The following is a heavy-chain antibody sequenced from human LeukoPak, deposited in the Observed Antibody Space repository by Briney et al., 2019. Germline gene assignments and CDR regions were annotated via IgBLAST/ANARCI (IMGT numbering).Heavy chain of an antibody. CDR1: GFTLSSYW. Sequence: GGSLRLSCAASGFTLSSYWMHWVRQAPGKGLVWVSRINSDGSSTSYADSVKGRFTISRDNAKNTLYLQMNSLRAEDTAVYYCARADDYSNSGFDYWGQGTLVTVSS. CDR2: INSDGSST. CDR3: ARADDYSNSGFDY. D-gene: IGHD4-4*01. V-gene: IGHV3-74*01. J-gene: IGHJ4*02.